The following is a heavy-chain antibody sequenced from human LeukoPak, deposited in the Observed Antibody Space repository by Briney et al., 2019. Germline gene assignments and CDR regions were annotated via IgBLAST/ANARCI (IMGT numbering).Heavy chain of an antibody. V-gene: IGHV1-18*01. CDR3: ARDTGGYCSGGSCYYPTFDY. D-gene: IGHD2-15*01. CDR2: ISAYNGNT. Sequence: GASVKVSCKASGYTFTSYGISWVRQAPGQGLEWMGWISAYNGNTNYAQKLQGRVTMTTDTSTSTAYMELRSLRSDDTAVYYCARDTGGYCSGGSCYYPTFDYWGQGTLVTVSS. CDR1: GYTFTSYG. J-gene: IGHJ4*02.